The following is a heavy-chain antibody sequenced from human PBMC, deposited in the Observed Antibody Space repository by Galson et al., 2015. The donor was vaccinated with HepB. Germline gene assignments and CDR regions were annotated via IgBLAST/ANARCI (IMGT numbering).Heavy chain of an antibody. CDR3: AREGGGERGYSYGYLEYYFDY. CDR1: GFTFSSYA. J-gene: IGHJ4*02. V-gene: IGHV3-30-3*01. CDR2: ISYDGSNK. Sequence: LRLSCAASGFTFSSYAMHWVRQAPGKGLEWVAVISYDGSNKYYADSVKGRFTISRDNSKNTLYLQMNSLRAEDTAVYYCAREGGGERGYSYGYLEYYFDYWGQGTLVTVSS. D-gene: IGHD5-18*01.